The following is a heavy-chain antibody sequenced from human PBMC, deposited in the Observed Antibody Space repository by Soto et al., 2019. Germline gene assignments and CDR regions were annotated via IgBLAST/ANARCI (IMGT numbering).Heavy chain of an antibody. CDR2: INHSGST. V-gene: IGHV4-34*01. J-gene: IGHJ5*02. CDR3: ARGGIVATIWVWFNWFEP. Sequence: SETLSLTCAFYVGSFSGYYWSCIRQPPGKWLEWIGEINHSGSTNYNPSLKSRVTISVDTSKNQFSLKLSSMTAADTAVYYCARGGIVATIWVWFNWFEPWGQRTLDSLSS. CDR1: VGSFSGYY. D-gene: IGHD5-12*01.